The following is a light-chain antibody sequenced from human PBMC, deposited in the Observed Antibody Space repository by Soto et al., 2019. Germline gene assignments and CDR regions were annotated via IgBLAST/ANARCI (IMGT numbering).Light chain of an antibody. J-gene: IGKJ2*01. CDR1: QSISSW. CDR3: QQYNGYSGYT. V-gene: IGKV1-5*03. Sequence: DIQMTRSPSTLSASVGDRVTITCRASQSISSWLAWYQQKPGKAPKLLIYQASSLESGVPSRFSGSGSGTEFTLTISSLQPDDFATYYCQQYNGYSGYTFGQGTKLEIK. CDR2: QAS.